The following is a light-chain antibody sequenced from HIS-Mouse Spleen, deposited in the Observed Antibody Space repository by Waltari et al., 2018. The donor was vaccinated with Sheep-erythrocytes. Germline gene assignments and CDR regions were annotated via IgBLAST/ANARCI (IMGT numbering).Light chain of an antibody. J-gene: IGKJ3*01. Sequence: AIWMTQSPSLLSPSTGDRVTISCRISQGISSYLAWYQQKPGKAPELLIYAASTLQSGVPSRFSGSGSGTDFTLTISCLQSEDFATYYCQQYYSFPFTFGPGTKVDIK. V-gene: IGKV1D-8*02. CDR1: QGISSY. CDR3: QQYYSFPFT. CDR2: AAS.